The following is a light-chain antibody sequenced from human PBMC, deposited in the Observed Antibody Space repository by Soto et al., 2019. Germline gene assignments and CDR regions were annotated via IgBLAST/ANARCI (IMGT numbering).Light chain of an antibody. V-gene: IGLV2-14*01. Sequence: QSALTQPASVSGSPGQSITISCTGTSSDVGGYNYVSWYQQHPGKAPKVMIYEVTNRPSGVSDRFSGSKSGNTASLTISGLQAEDEADYYCSSYTNSGYVFGTGTKLTVL. CDR3: SSYTNSGYV. J-gene: IGLJ1*01. CDR1: SSDVGGYNY. CDR2: EVT.